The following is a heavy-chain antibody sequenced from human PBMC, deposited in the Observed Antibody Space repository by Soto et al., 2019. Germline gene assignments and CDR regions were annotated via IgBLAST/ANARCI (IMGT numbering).Heavy chain of an antibody. CDR1: GFSFSSYA. CDR3: ANFKQYVAATADY. D-gene: IGHD2-15*01. CDR2: ISGAGDYT. Sequence: EVQLLESGGGLVQPGGSLRLSCAASGFSFSSYAMTWVRQAPGKGLEWVSAISGAGDYTYYADSVKGRFTISRDNSKNTLYLQMDPLTAEQTAVYYFANFKQYVAATADYWGQGTLVTLSS. V-gene: IGHV3-23*01. J-gene: IGHJ4*02.